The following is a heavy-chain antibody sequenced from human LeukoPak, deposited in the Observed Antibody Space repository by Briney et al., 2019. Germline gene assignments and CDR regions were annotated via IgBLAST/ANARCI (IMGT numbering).Heavy chain of an antibody. Sequence: SETLSLTCTVSGGSISSYYWSWIRQPPGKGLEWIGYIYYGGSTNYNPSLKNRVTISVDTSKNQFSLKLSSVTAADTAVYYCARVDPDSSSTLEVFDYWGQGTLVTVSS. J-gene: IGHJ4*02. CDR2: IYYGGST. V-gene: IGHV4-59*01. D-gene: IGHD6-6*01. CDR3: ARVDPDSSSTLEVFDY. CDR1: GGSISSYY.